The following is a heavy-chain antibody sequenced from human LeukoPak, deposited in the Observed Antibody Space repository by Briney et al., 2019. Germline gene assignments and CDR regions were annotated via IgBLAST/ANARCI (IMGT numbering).Heavy chain of an antibody. CDR3: ARVRYSSGWYPFDY. V-gene: IGHV4-61*01. J-gene: IGHJ4*02. Sequence: SETLSLTCTVSGGSVSSGSYYWTWIQQPPGKGLEWIGYIYYSGSTNYNPSLKSRVTISVDTSKNQFSLKLSSVTAADTAVYYCARVRYSSGWYPFDYWGQGTLVTVSS. D-gene: IGHD6-19*01. CDR2: IYYSGST. CDR1: GGSVSSGSYY.